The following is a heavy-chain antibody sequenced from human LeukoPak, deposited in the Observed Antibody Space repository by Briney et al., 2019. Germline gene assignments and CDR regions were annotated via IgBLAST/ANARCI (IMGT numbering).Heavy chain of an antibody. J-gene: IGHJ6*02. D-gene: IGHD6-19*01. Sequence: ASVKVSCKASGYTFTSYDINWVRQATGQGLEWVGWMNPNSGNTGYAQRFQGRVTMTRNTSISTAYMELNSLGSEDTAVYYCARDAVTVAGSYYYYGMDVWGQGTTVTVSS. CDR2: MNPNSGNT. V-gene: IGHV1-8*01. CDR1: GYTFTSYD. CDR3: ARDAVTVAGSYYYYGMDV.